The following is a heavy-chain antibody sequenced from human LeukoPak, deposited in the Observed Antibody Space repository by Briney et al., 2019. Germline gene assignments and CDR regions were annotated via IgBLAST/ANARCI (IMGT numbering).Heavy chain of an antibody. Sequence: PGGSLRLSCAASGFIVSLNYMNWLPQAPGKGLEWVSILYSGSDTYYPDSVKGRFTISRDNSKNMLFLHMNSLRAEDTAVYYCARVGDHFHWYLDLWGRGTLVTVSS. D-gene: IGHD3-10*01. CDR1: GFIVSLNY. V-gene: IGHV3-53*01. CDR3: ARVGDHFHWYLDL. CDR2: LYSGSDT. J-gene: IGHJ2*01.